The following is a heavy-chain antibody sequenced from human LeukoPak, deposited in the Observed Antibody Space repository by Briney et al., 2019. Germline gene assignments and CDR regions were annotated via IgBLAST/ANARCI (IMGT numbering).Heavy chain of an antibody. CDR3: ATALGYCSSTSRYDVYFQH. CDR2: IYHSGST. D-gene: IGHD2-2*01. J-gene: IGHJ1*01. CDR1: GGSISSGGYS. Sequence: SQTLSLTCAVSGGSISSGGYSWSWIRQPPGKGLEWIGYIYHSGSTYYNPSLKSRVTISVDRSKNQFSLKLSSVTAADTAVYYCATALGYCSSTSRYDVYFQHWGQGTLVTVSS. V-gene: IGHV4-30-2*01.